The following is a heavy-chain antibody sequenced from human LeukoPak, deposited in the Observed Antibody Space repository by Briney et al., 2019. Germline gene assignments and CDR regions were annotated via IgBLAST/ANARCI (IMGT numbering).Heavy chain of an antibody. CDR1: GGTFSSYA. CDR2: IIPIFGTA. D-gene: IGHD2-2*01. Sequence: GSSVKVSCKASGGTFSSYAISWVRQAPGQGLEWMGGIIPIFGTANYAQKFQGRVTITTDESTSTAYMELSSLRSEDTAVYYCARTPQLLLYWFEPWGQGTLVTVSS. V-gene: IGHV1-69*05. J-gene: IGHJ5*02. CDR3: ARTPQLLLYWFEP.